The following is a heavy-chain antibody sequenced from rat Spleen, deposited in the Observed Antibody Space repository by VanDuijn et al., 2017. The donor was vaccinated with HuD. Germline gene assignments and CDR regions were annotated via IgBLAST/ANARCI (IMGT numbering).Heavy chain of an antibody. CDR2: ISYEGSST. V-gene: IGHV5-22*01. D-gene: IGHD1-12*03. J-gene: IGHJ2*01. CDR3: ARHEGGPITMMVITPFDY. Sequence: EVQLVESGGGLVQPGRSLKLSCAASGFTFSDYYMAWVRQAPKKGLEWVASISYEGSSTYYGDSVKGRFTISRDNAKSTLYLQMNSLRSEDTATYYCARHEGGPITMMVITPFDYWGQGVMVTVSS. CDR1: GFTFSDYY.